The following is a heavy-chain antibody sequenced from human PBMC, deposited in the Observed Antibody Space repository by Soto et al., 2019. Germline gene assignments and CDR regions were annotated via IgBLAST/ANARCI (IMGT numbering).Heavy chain of an antibody. Sequence: GGSLGLSCAASGFTLSSYWMHWVRQVPGKGLVWVSRIDPYGSGINYADSVKGRFTISRDNAKNTLNLQMNSLRVKDTAVYYCARGAIYGGYGSDNWGQGTLVTVSS. D-gene: IGHD5-12*01. CDR2: IDPYGSGI. J-gene: IGHJ4*02. CDR3: ARGAIYGGYGSDN. V-gene: IGHV3-74*01. CDR1: GFTLSSYW.